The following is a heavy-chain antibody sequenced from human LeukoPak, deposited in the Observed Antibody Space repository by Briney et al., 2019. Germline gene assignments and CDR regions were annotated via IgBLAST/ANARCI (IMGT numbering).Heavy chain of an antibody. CDR1: GGSFSGYY. J-gene: IGHJ6*02. V-gene: IGHV4-34*01. CDR3: AGSTNYDFWSGYYRPYYYYGMDV. CDR2: INHSGST. D-gene: IGHD3-3*01. Sequence: SETLSLTCAVYGGSFSGYYWSWIRQPPGKGLEWIGEINHSGSTNYNPSLKSRVTISVDTSKNQFSLKLSSVTAADTAVYYCAGSTNYDFWSGYYRPYYYYGMDVWGQGTTVTVSS.